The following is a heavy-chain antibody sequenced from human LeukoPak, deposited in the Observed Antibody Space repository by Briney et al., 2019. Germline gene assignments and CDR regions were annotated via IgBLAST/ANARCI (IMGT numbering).Heavy chain of an antibody. J-gene: IGHJ4*02. CDR2: IYYSGST. V-gene: IGHV4-39*07. CDR3: AREGSGIDY. Sequence: SETLSLTCTVSGGSISSSSYYWGWIRQPPGKGLEWIGSIYYSGSTYYNPSLKSRVTMSVDTSKNQFSLKLSSVTAADTAVYYCAREGSGIDYWGQGTLVTVSS. CDR1: GGSISSSSYY. D-gene: IGHD1-26*01.